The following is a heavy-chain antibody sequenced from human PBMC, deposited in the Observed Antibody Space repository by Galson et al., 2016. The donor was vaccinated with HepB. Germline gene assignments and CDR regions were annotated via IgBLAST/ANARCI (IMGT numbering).Heavy chain of an antibody. CDR1: GASFNTYY. Sequence: SETLSLTCTVSGASFNTYYWNWIRQSPGKGLEWIGYISYTGITNYNPALKGRVTISVDASREQFFLQLISVSTADTAVYYCARSPIYFHGLDVWGPGATVTVSS. CDR3: ARSPIYFHGLDV. CDR2: ISYTGIT. J-gene: IGHJ6*02. V-gene: IGHV4-59*01.